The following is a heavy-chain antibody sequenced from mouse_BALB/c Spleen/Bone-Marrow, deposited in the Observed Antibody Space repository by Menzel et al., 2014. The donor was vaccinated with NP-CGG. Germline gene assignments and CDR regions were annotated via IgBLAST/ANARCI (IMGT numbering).Heavy chain of an antibody. CDR1: GYSFTGYF. CDR2: INPYNGDT. D-gene: IGHD1-1*01. J-gene: IGHJ2*01. V-gene: IGHV1-20*02. Sequence: EVDLKRSGPNFGKPGASVKMSCTASGYSFTGYFMNWVMQSHGKSLEWIGRINPYNGDTFYNQKFKGKATLTVDKSSSTAHMELRSRASEASAVYYCARSGYYGSSYFDFWDEATTPTVS. CDR3: ARSGYYGSSYFDF.